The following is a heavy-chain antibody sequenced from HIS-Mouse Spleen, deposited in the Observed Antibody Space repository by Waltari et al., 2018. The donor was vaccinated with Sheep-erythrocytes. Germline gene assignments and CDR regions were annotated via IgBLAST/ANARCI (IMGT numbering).Heavy chain of an antibody. D-gene: IGHD2-8*01. CDR1: GFTFSSHG. V-gene: IGHV3-30*18. J-gene: IGHJ3*02. Sequence: QVQLVESGGGVVQPGRSLRLSCAASGFTFSSHGMHWVRQAPGKGRGWVAFISYDGSNKYYADSVKCRFTISRDNSKNTLYLQMNSLRAEDTAVYYCAKGDAMVYDAFDIWGQGTMVTVSS. CDR2: ISYDGSNK. CDR3: AKGDAMVYDAFDI.